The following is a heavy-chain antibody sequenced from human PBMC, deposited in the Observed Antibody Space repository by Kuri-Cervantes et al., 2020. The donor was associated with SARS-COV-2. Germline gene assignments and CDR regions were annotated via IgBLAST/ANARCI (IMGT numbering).Heavy chain of an antibody. D-gene: IGHD4-11*01. CDR3: AKGGSWDYSNYEIYYYGMDV. V-gene: IGHV3-30*18. CDR2: TSFDGSNK. Sequence: LSLTCATSGFTFNNYAMHWVRQTPGEGLEWVAITSFDGSNKYYADSVKGRFTISRDNSKNTLYLQMNSLRAEDTAVYYCAKGGSWDYSNYEIYYYGMDVWGQGTTVTVSS. CDR1: GFTFNNYA. J-gene: IGHJ6*02.